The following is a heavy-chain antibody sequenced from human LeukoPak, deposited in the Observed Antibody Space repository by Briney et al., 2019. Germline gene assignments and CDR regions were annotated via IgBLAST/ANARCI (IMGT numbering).Heavy chain of an antibody. CDR2: ITPIFGTA. J-gene: IGHJ5*02. Sequence: ASVKVSCKASGGTFSSYAISWVRQAPGQGLEWMGGITPIFGTANYAQKFQGRVTITADESTSTAYMELSSLRSEDTAVYYCARDGDILTGYYTNNWFDPWGQGTLVTVSS. CDR1: GGTFSSYA. CDR3: ARDGDILTGYYTNNWFDP. V-gene: IGHV1-69*13. D-gene: IGHD3-9*01.